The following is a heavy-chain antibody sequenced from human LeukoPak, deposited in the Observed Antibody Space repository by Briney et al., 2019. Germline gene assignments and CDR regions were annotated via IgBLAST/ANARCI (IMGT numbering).Heavy chain of an antibody. Sequence: ASVKVSYKASGYTFTSYGISWVRQAPGQGLEWMGWISAYNGNTNYAQKLQGRVTMTTDTSTSTAYMELRSLRSDDTAVYYCARDSLGVATHDDDYWGQGTLVTVSS. CDR1: GYTFTSYG. CDR3: ARDSLGVATHDDDY. V-gene: IGHV1-18*04. J-gene: IGHJ4*02. D-gene: IGHD5-12*01. CDR2: ISAYNGNT.